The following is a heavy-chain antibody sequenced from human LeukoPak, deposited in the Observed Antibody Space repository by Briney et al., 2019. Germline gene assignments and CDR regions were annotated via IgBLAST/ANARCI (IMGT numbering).Heavy chain of an antibody. Sequence: GGSLRLSCAASGFTFSSYGMHWVRQAPGKGLEWVAVISYDGSNKYYADSVKGRLTISRDNSENTLYLQMNSLRAEDTAVYYCAKDWRCSSTSCVYYYYIDVWGKGTTVTVSS. CDR1: GFTFSSYG. J-gene: IGHJ6*03. CDR2: ISYDGSNK. CDR3: AKDWRCSSTSCVYYYYIDV. D-gene: IGHD2-2*01. V-gene: IGHV3-30*18.